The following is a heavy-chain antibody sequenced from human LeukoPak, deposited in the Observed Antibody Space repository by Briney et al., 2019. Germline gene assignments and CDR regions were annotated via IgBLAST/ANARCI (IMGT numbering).Heavy chain of an antibody. J-gene: IGHJ4*02. D-gene: IGHD1-26*01. CDR3: VRDLGGRSGH. CDR2: INEDGSTT. V-gene: IGHV3-74*01. CDR1: GFTFSSKW. Sequence: PGGSLRLSCAASGFTFSSKWMHWVRQAPGKGLVWVSRINEDGSTTNYADSVKGRSTIFRDNAKNTLYLQMNSLRAEDTAVYYCVRDLGGRSGHWGQGTLVTVSS.